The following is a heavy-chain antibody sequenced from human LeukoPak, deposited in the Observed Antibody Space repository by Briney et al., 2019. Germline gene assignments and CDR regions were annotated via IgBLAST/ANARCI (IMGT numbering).Heavy chain of an antibody. V-gene: IGHV3-15*01. D-gene: IGHD2-15*01. J-gene: IGHJ1*01. CDR2: IKSKTDDGTT. CDR1: GFTFSNVW. CDR3: STGFYCSGDSCYYGFFQH. Sequence: GGSLRLSCVASGFTFSNVWMTWVRQAPGKGLEWVGRIKSKTDDGTTDYAAPVKGRFTISRDDSKNMLYLQMNSLKTEDTAVYYCSTGFYCSGDSCYYGFFQHWGQGTLVTVSS.